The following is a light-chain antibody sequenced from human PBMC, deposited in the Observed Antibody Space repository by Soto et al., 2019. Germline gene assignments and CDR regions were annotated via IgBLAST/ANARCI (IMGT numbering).Light chain of an antibody. Sequence: QSALTQPPSASGTAGQVVTISCSGGDSNIGSNSVYWYQHLPRMAPKLLIYYNNQRPSGVPDRFSGSRSGTSASLAIVGLRSEDEAVYYCAAWDASLSACVFGNGTKVTAL. CDR3: AAWDASLSACV. V-gene: IGLV1-47*02. CDR2: YNN. J-gene: IGLJ1*01. CDR1: DSNIGSNS.